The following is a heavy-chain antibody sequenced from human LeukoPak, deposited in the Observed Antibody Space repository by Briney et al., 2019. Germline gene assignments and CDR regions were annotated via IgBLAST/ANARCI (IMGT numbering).Heavy chain of an antibody. J-gene: IGHJ4*02. CDR2: IYSGGST. D-gene: IGHD3-10*01. V-gene: IGHV3-53*04. Sequence: GGSLRLSCAASGFTVSSNYMSWVRQAPGKGLEWVSVIYSGGSTYYADSVKGRFTISRHNSKNTLYLQMNSLRAEDTAMYYCARAAYYYGSGSYRYYFDYWGQGTLVTVSS. CDR3: ARAAYYYGSGSYRYYFDY. CDR1: GFTVSSNY.